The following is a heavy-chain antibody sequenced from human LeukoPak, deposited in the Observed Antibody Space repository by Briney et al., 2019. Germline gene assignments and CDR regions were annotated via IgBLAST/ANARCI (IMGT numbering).Heavy chain of an antibody. CDR1: GFTFSSYG. J-gene: IGHJ4*02. CDR2: ISYDGSNK. Sequence: GRSLRLSCAASGFTFSSYGMHWVRQAPGKGLEWVAVISYDGSNKYYADSVKGRFTISRDNSKNTLYLQMNSLRAEDTAVYYCAKDGDMSSGWLRELYYWGQGTLVTVSS. D-gene: IGHD6-19*01. V-gene: IGHV3-30*18. CDR3: AKDGDMSSGWLRELYY.